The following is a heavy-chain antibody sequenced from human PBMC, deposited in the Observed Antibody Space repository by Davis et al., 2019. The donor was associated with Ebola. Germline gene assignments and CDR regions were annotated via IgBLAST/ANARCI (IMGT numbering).Heavy chain of an antibody. J-gene: IGHJ6*02. Sequence: GESLKISCAASGFTVSSNYMSWVRQAPGKGLEWVSVIYSGGSTYYADSVKGRFTISRDNSKNTLYLQMNSLRAEDTAVYYCARDIDSIFGVANYYYYGMDVWGQGTTVTVSS. D-gene: IGHD3-3*01. CDR1: GFTVSSNY. CDR2: IYSGGST. CDR3: ARDIDSIFGVANYYYYGMDV. V-gene: IGHV3-66*01.